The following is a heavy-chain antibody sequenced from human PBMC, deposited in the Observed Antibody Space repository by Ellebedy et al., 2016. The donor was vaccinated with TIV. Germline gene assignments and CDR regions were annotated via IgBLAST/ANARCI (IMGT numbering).Heavy chain of an antibody. CDR3: ARQGPSITMVRGVNWFDP. CDR1: GGSISNSSHY. Sequence: SETLSLTCSVSGGSISNSSHYWGWIRQPPGKGLEWIGSIYYTGSTYYNPSLKRRVTISVDTSKNQFSLNLNSLTAADTAVYYCARQGPSITMVRGVNWFDPWGQGTLVTVSS. CDR2: IYYTGST. D-gene: IGHD3-10*01. V-gene: IGHV4-39*01. J-gene: IGHJ5*02.